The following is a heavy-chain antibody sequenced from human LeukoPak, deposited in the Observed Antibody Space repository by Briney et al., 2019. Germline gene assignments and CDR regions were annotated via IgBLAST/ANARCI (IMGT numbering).Heavy chain of an antibody. CDR3: ARSPLLRYFDWSLYYYYYYMDV. CDR2: INTNTGNP. Sequence: ASVKVSCKASGYAFTSYAMNWVRQAPGQGLEWMGWINTNTGNPTYAQGFTGRFVFSLDTSVSTAYLQISSLKAEDTAVYYCARSPLLRYFDWSLYYYYYYMDVWGKGTTVTVSS. J-gene: IGHJ6*03. D-gene: IGHD3-9*01. CDR1: GYAFTSYA. V-gene: IGHV7-4-1*02.